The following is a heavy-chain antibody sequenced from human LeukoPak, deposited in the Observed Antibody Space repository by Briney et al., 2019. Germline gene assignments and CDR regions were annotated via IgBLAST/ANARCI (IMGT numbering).Heavy chain of an antibody. D-gene: IGHD3-22*01. CDR3: ARIPRPIYDSSGYDSNWFDP. J-gene: IGHJ5*02. CDR2: IYYSGST. V-gene: IGHV4-59*01. Sequence: SETLSLTCTVSGGSISSYYWSWIRQPPGKGLEWIGYIYYSGSTNYNPSLKSRVTISVDTSKNQFSLKLSSVTAADTAVYYCARIPRPIYDSSGYDSNWFDPWGQGTLVTVSS. CDR1: GGSISSYY.